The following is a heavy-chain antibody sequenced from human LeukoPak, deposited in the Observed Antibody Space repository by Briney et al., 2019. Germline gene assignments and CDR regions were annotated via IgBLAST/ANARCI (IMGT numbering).Heavy chain of an antibody. D-gene: IGHD3-10*01. CDR2: IKQDGSEK. V-gene: IGHV3-7*01. J-gene: IGHJ4*02. Sequence: GGSLRLSCAASGFTFKKYWMSWVRQAPGKGLEWVANIKQDGSEKYYVDSVKGRFTISRDNAKNSLYLQMNSLRAEDTAVYYCARDHGYYGSGSYFDYWGQGTLVTVSS. CDR1: GFTFKKYW. CDR3: ARDHGYYGSGSYFDY.